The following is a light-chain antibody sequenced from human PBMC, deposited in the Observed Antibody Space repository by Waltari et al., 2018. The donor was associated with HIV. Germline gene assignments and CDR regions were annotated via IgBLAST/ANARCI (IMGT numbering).Light chain of an antibody. V-gene: IGLV2-23*02. J-gene: IGLJ2*01. CDR2: EVS. Sequence: QSALTQPASVSGSPGQSITISCTGTSSNVGSYNLVSWYQQQPGRAPKVMIYEVSKRPSWVSNRFSGSKSGNTASLTISGLQAEDEADYYCCSYTGSNPFLLFGGGTKLTVL. CDR1: SSNVGSYNL. CDR3: CSYTGSNPFLL.